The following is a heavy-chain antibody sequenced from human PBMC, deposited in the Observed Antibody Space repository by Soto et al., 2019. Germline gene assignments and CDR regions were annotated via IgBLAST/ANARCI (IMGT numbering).Heavy chain of an antibody. Sequence: SETLSLTCTVSGGSISGYYWSWIRQPPGKGLEWIGYIYYSGSTNYNPSLKSRVTISVDTSKNQFSLKLSSVTAADTAVYYCARTRTALKTFDYWGQGTLVTVSS. V-gene: IGHV4-59*01. J-gene: IGHJ4*02. CDR1: GGSISGYY. CDR2: IYYSGST. CDR3: ARTRTALKTFDY.